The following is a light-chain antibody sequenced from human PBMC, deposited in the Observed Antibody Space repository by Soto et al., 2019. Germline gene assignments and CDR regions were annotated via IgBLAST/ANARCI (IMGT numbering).Light chain of an antibody. CDR3: QQRSNWPTT. CDR1: QSVSSY. Sequence: EIVLTQSPSTLSLSPGERATLSCRASQSVSSYLAWYQQKPGQAPRLLIYDASNRATGIPARFSGSGSGTDFTLTISGLEPEDFAVYYCQQRSNWPTTFGQGTRLANK. CDR2: DAS. V-gene: IGKV3-11*01. J-gene: IGKJ5*01.